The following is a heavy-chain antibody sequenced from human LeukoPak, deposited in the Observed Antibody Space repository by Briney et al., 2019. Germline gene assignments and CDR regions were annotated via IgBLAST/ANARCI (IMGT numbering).Heavy chain of an antibody. Sequence: GGSLRLSCAASGFTFSSYEMNWVRQAPGKGLEWVSYISSSGSTIYYADSVKGRFTISRDNAKNSLYLQMKSLGAEDTVVYYCAPIYCDSSSCSHYFEYWGQGTLVIVSS. J-gene: IGHJ4*02. CDR3: APIYCDSSSCSHYFEY. V-gene: IGHV3-48*03. CDR1: GFTFSSYE. CDR2: ISSSGSTI. D-gene: IGHD2-15*01.